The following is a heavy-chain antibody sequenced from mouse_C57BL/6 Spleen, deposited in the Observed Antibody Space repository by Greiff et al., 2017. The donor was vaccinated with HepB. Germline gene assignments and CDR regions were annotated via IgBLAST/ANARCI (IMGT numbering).Heavy chain of an antibody. CDR2: ISSGSSTI. D-gene: IGHD3-1*01. CDR3: ARGGYAFPYYAMDY. J-gene: IGHJ4*01. V-gene: IGHV5-17*01. Sequence: EVKLVESGGGLVKPGGSLKLSCAASGFTFSDYGMHWVRQAPEKGLEWVAYISSGSSTIYYADTVKGRFTISRDNAKNTLFLQMTSLRSEDTAMYYCARGGYAFPYYAMDYWGQGTSVTVSS. CDR1: GFTFSDYG.